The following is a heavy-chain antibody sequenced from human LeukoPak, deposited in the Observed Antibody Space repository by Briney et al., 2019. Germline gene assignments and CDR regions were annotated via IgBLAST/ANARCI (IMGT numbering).Heavy chain of an antibody. CDR1: GFTFSSYA. V-gene: IGHV3-23*01. J-gene: IGHJ3*02. Sequence: GGSLRLSCAASGFTFSSYAMSWVRQAPGKGLEWVSAISGSGGSTYYADSVKGRFTISRDNSKNTLYLQMNSLRAGDTAVYYCAKGDRYCSGGSCFHDAFDIWGQGTMVTVSS. CDR2: ISGSGGST. D-gene: IGHD2-15*01. CDR3: AKGDRYCSGGSCFHDAFDI.